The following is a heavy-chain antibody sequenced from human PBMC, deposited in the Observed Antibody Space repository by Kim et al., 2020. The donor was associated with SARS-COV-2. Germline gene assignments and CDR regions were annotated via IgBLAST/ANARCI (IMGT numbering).Heavy chain of an antibody. CDR1: GGSFSGYY. Sequence: SETLSLTCAVYGGSFSGYYWSWIRQPPGKGLEWLGEINHSGSTNYNPSLKSRVTISIDKSKNQFSLKQTSVNAADTAVFYWARDRKGTLHYWYFDLWGRGTLVTVSS. J-gene: IGHJ2*01. D-gene: IGHD1-1*01. V-gene: IGHV4-34*01. CDR2: INHSGST. CDR3: ARDRKGTLHYWYFDL.